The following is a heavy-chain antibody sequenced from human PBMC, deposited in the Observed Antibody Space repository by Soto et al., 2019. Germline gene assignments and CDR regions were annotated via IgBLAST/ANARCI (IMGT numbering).Heavy chain of an antibody. CDR1: DGSVSSYY. Sequence: ETLSLTCTVSDGSVSSYYWSWIRQPPGKGLECIGYISYIGSTKYNPSLKNRVTILRDTSNNQFSLKLSSVTAADTAVYYCARRGPGGRAFDLWGQGTMVTVSS. CDR2: ISYIGST. V-gene: IGHV4-59*02. CDR3: ARRGPGGRAFDL. J-gene: IGHJ3*01. D-gene: IGHD3-16*01.